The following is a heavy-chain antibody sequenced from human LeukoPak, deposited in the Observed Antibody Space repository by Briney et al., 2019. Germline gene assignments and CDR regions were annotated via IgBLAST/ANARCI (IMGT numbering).Heavy chain of an antibody. J-gene: IGHJ3*01. Sequence: ASVKVSCKTSDYSVINCDISWVRQAPGQGLEWMGWISGYNDNTNYAQRLQGRVTMTTDTSTNTAYMELRSLRSDDTAVYYCVRDESGFDVWGQGTVVTVSS. CDR1: DYSVINCD. D-gene: IGHD1-26*01. CDR3: VRDESGFDV. V-gene: IGHV1-18*01. CDR2: ISGYNDNT.